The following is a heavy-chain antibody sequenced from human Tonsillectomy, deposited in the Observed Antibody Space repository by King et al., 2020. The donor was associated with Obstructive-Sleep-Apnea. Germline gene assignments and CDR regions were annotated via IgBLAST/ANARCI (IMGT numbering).Heavy chain of an antibody. CDR1: GGSISSGDYY. Sequence: HVQLQESGPGLVKPSQTLSLTCTVSGGSISSGDYYWSWIRQPPGKGLEWIGYIYYSGSTYYNPSLKSRVTISVDTSKNQFSLKLSSVTAAETAVYYCAREKDGSASLGWGGIDYWGQGTLVTVSS. V-gene: IGHV4-30-4*01. CDR3: AREKDGSASLGWGGIDY. D-gene: IGHD3-10*01. J-gene: IGHJ4*02. CDR2: IYYSGST.